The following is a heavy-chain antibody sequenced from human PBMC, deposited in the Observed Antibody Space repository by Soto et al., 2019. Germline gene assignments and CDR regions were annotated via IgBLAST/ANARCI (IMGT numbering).Heavy chain of an antibody. V-gene: IGHV4-39*01. Sequence: QLQLQESGPGLVKPSETLSLTCTVSGDSISSNNYYWGWIRQPPGKGLEWIGSMYHSGNTYHNPSLKSRVNMSVDTSKNALSLKLRHGTAADTAVYYCARHRGPTALKYWGQGTLVTVSS. J-gene: IGHJ4*01. D-gene: IGHD3-10*01. CDR1: GDSISSNNYY. CDR3: ARHRGPTALKY. CDR2: MYHSGNT.